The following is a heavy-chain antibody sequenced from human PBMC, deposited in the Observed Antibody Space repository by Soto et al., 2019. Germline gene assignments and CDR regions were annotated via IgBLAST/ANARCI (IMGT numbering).Heavy chain of an antibody. CDR3: ARGRIDSGYDWVDY. V-gene: IGHV1-18*01. J-gene: IGHJ4*02. CDR2: IIAYNGNT. D-gene: IGHD5-12*01. Sequence: ASVKVSCKASGGTVSSYTISWVRQAPGQGLEWMGRIIAYNGNTNYAQKLQGRVTMTTDTSTSTAYMELRSLRSDDTAVYYCARGRIDSGYDWVDYGGQGTLVTVSS. CDR1: GGTVSSYT.